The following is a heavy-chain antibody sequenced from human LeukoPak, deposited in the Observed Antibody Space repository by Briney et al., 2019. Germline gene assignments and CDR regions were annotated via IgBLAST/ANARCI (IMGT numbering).Heavy chain of an antibody. J-gene: IGHJ4*02. CDR1: GFTFSDYY. D-gene: IGHD4-23*01. Sequence: GGSLRLSCAASGFTFSDYYMSWIRQAPGKGLEWVSYISGSGSTIYYADSVKGRFTISRDNSKNTLYLQMNSLRAEDTAVYYCAKATLRTTVVKGVLDYWGQGTLVTVSS. CDR2: ISGSGSTI. CDR3: AKATLRTTVVKGVLDY. V-gene: IGHV3-11*01.